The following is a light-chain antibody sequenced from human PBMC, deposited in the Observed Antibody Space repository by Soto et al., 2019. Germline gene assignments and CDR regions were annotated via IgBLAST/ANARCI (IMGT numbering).Light chain of an antibody. Sequence: QSALTQPPSASGSLGQSVTIPCTGTSSDVGRYNYVSWYQQHPGKVPKLLIYEVSNRPSGVPDRFSGSKSGNTASPTVSGLQAEDEADYYCNSYAGGDWVFGVGTKLTVL. CDR3: NSYAGGDWV. J-gene: IGLJ3*02. CDR2: EVS. V-gene: IGLV2-8*01. CDR1: SSDVGRYNY.